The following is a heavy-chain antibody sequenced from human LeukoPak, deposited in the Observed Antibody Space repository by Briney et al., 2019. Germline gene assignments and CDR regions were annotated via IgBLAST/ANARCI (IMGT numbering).Heavy chain of an antibody. Sequence: PGGSLRLSCAASGFTFSNAWMSGVRQAPGEGREWGGRIKSKNDGGTTDYAAPVKGRFTISRDDSKNTLYLQMNSLKTEDTDVYYCTTIVVTGYWGQGTLVTVSS. J-gene: IGHJ4*02. D-gene: IGHD2-21*01. V-gene: IGHV3-15*01. CDR2: IKSKNDGGTT. CDR1: GFTFSNAW. CDR3: TTIVVTGY.